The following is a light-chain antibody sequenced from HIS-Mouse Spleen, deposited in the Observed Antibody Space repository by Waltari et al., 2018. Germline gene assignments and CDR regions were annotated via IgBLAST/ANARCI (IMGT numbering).Light chain of an antibody. CDR3: SSYTSSSTLV. J-gene: IGLJ3*02. CDR1: SSDVVGYTY. Sequence: QSVLTQPASVSGSPGQSITISCTATSSDVVGYTYVSWYQQHPGKAPKLMIYEVSNRPSGVSNRFSGSKSGNTASLTISGLQAEDEADYYCSSYTSSSTLVFGGGTKLTVL. V-gene: IGLV2-14*01. CDR2: EVS.